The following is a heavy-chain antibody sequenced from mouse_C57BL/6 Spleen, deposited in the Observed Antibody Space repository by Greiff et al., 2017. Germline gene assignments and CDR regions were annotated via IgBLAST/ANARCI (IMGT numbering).Heavy chain of an antibody. CDR3: ARHLNYYGSSYDAMDY. CDR1: GFTFSSYT. D-gene: IGHD1-1*01. CDR2: ISGGGGNT. V-gene: IGHV5-9*01. J-gene: IGHJ4*01. Sequence: EVNVVESGGGLVKPGGSLKLSCAASGFTFSSYTMSWVRQTPEKRLEWVATISGGGGNTYYPDSVKGRFTISRDNAKNTLYLQMSSLRSEDTALYYCARHLNYYGSSYDAMDYWGQGTSVTVSS.